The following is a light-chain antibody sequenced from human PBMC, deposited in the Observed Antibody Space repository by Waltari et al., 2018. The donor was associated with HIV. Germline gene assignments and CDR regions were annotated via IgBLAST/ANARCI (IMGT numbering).Light chain of an antibody. Sequence: QSALTQPAPVSGSPGQSITISCTGTRSHVGGFNYVPWYQQHPGKAPKRMIYEVSNRPSGVSNRFSGSKSGNTASLTISGLQAEDEADYYCSSYTSSSTWVFGGGTKLTVL. J-gene: IGLJ3*02. CDR2: EVS. CDR1: RSHVGGFNY. V-gene: IGLV2-14*01. CDR3: SSYTSSSTWV.